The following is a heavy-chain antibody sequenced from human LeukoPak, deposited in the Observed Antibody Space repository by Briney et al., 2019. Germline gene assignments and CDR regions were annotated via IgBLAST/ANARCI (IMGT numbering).Heavy chain of an antibody. CDR2: IKEDGSEK. CDR3: AREVAVAFDF. J-gene: IGHJ4*02. V-gene: IGHV3-7*01. Sequence: GRSLRLSCAASGFTFNSFGMHWVRQAPGKGLEWVAKIKEDGSEKYYVDSVKGRFTISRDNAKNSLYLQMNSLRAEDTAVYYCAREVAVAFDFWGQGTLVTVSS. CDR1: GFTFNSFG. D-gene: IGHD6-19*01.